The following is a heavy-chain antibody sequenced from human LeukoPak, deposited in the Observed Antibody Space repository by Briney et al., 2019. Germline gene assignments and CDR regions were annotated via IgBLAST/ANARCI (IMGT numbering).Heavy chain of an antibody. V-gene: IGHV4-34*01. CDR1: GGSFSGYY. D-gene: IGHD4-17*01. Sequence: SETLSLTCAVYGGSFSGYYWSWIRQPPGKGLEWIGEINHSGSTNYNPSLKSRATISVDTSKNQFSLKLSSVTAADTAVYYCARGYGVVPVSPAGNWFDPWGQGTLVTVSS. CDR2: INHSGST. J-gene: IGHJ5*02. CDR3: ARGYGVVPVSPAGNWFDP.